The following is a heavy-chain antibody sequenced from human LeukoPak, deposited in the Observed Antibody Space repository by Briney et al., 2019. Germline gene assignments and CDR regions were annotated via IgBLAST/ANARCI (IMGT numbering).Heavy chain of an antibody. D-gene: IGHD1-26*01. CDR1: GFTFSSYW. V-gene: IGHV3-74*01. Sequence: GGSLRLSCAASGFTFSSYWMHWVRQAPGKWMVWVSRINSDGSSTSYADSVKGRFTMSRDNAKNTLYLQMNRLRAEDKAVYYCARENRHYKVGATNRDYFYYMDVWGKGTTVTVSS. CDR3: ARENRHYKVGATNRDYFYYMDV. CDR2: INSDGSST. J-gene: IGHJ6*03.